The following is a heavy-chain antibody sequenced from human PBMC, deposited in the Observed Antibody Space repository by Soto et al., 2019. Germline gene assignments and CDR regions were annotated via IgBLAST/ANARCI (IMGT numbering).Heavy chain of an antibody. CDR3: AREVADSISSPPTF. CDR2: ISSSSSYI. Sequence: GGSLRLSCAASGFTFSSYSMNWVRQAPGKGLEWVSSISSSSSYIYYADSVKGRFTISRDNAKNSLYLQMNSLRAEDTAVYYCAREVADSISSPPTFWGQGTLVTVSS. D-gene: IGHD6-6*01. V-gene: IGHV3-21*01. J-gene: IGHJ4*02. CDR1: GFTFSSYS.